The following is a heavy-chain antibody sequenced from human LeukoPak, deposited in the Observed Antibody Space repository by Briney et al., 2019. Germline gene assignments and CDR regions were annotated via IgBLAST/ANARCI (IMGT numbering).Heavy chain of an antibody. CDR2: ITASGTVM. CDR1: GFTFSNYA. J-gene: IGHJ4*02. V-gene: IGHV3-48*02. Sequence: GGSLRLSCAASGFTFSNYATSWVRQAPGKGLEWVSHITASGTVMFYADSVKGRFTISRDNAKNSLYLQMNSLRDEDTAVYYCASSGSYRFDYWGQGTLVTVSS. CDR3: ASSGSYRFDY. D-gene: IGHD1-26*01.